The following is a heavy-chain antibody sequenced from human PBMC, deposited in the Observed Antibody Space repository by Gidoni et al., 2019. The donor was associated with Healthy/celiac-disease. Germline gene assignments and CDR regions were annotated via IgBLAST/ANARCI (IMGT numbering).Heavy chain of an antibody. CDR2: INHSGST. CDR3: ARGKYYYGSGSYYRHNNWFDP. CDR1: GGSFSGYY. Sequence: QVQLQQWGAGLLKPSETLSLTCAVSGGSFSGYYWSWIRQPPGKGLEWIGEINHSGSTNYNPSLKSRVTISVDTSKNQFSLKLSSVTAADTAVYYCARGKYYYGSGSYYRHNNWFDPWGQGTLVTVSS. J-gene: IGHJ5*02. V-gene: IGHV4-34*01. D-gene: IGHD3-10*01.